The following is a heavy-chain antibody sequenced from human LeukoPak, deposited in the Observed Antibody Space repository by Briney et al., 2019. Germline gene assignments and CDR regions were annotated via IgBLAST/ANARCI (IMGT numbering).Heavy chain of an antibody. J-gene: IGHJ4*02. Sequence: GRSLRLSCAASGXTFSSYAVHWVRQAPGKGLEWVAVISYDGSNKYYADSVKGRFTISRDNAKNSLYLQMNSLRDEDTAVYYCARDGDRSGYYYYWGQGTLVTVSS. CDR1: GXTFSSYA. CDR3: ARDGDRSGYYYY. CDR2: ISYDGSNK. D-gene: IGHD3-22*01. V-gene: IGHV3-30-3*01.